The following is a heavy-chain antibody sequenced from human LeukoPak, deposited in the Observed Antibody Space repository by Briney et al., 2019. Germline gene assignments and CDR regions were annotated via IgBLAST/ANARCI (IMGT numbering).Heavy chain of an antibody. J-gene: IGHJ4*02. CDR2: ISSDRSSI. CDR1: GLTFRSYA. D-gene: IGHD2-15*01. Sequence: GDPLTLPCAASGLTFRSYAMNWVRRATGKGLEWVSSISSDRSSIFYADPLKGRFTISRDKAKNSIYLQMNSQRAEDTAVSDCATETGYCSGVSCSVTDYWGQGTLVTVSS. V-gene: IGHV3-21*01. CDR3: ATETGYCSGVSCSVTDY.